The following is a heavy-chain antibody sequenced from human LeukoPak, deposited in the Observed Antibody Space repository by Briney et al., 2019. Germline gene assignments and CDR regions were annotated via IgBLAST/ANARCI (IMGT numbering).Heavy chain of an antibody. D-gene: IGHD1-26*01. CDR2: LTGNGDST. J-gene: IGHJ4*02. V-gene: IGHV3-23*01. CDR3: AKSQDGGRLFHFDY. CDR1: GFTFSSYA. Sequence: PGGSLRLSCAASGFTFSSYAMSWVRQAPGKGLEWVSTLTGNGDSTYYADSVKGRFTISRDNSKNTLYLQMNSLRAEDTAVYFCAKSQDGGRLFHFDYWGQGTLVTVSS.